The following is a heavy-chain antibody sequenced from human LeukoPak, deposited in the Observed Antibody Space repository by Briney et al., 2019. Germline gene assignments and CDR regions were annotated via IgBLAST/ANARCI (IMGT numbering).Heavy chain of an antibody. CDR2: IYYSGST. Sequence: SETLSLTCTVSGGSISSGDYYWSWIRQPPGKGLEWIGYIYYSGSTYYNPSLKSRVTISVDTSKNQFSLKLSSVTAADTAVYYCARGLGYYDSSGPNFDYWGQGTLVTVSS. D-gene: IGHD3-22*01. V-gene: IGHV4-30-4*08. J-gene: IGHJ4*02. CDR3: ARGLGYYDSSGPNFDY. CDR1: GGSISSGDYY.